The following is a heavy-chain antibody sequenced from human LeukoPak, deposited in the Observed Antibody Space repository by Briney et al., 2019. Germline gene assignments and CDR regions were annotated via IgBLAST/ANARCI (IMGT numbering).Heavy chain of an antibody. Sequence: ASVRVSCKASGYTFTSYYIHWVRQAPGQGLEWMGIINPSGGSTTYAQKFQGRVTMTRDTSTSTVYMELSSLRSEDTAVYYCARDTEDFDYWGQGTLVTVSS. CDR3: ARDTEDFDY. V-gene: IGHV1-46*01. J-gene: IGHJ4*02. CDR1: GYTFTSYY. CDR2: INPSGGST.